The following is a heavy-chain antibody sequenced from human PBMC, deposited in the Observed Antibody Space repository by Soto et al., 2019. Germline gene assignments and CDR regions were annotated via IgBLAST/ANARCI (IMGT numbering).Heavy chain of an antibody. D-gene: IGHD3-3*01. CDR3: ARGSTTTAPEWGIFGVVIIAGMDV. Sequence: GASVKVSCKASGYTFTGYYMHWVRQAPGQGLEWMGWINPNSGGTNYAQKFQGRVTMTRDTSISTAYMELSRLRSDDTAVYYCARGSTTTAPEWGIFGVVIIAGMDVWGQGTTVTVSS. V-gene: IGHV1-2*02. CDR2: INPNSGGT. CDR1: GYTFTGYY. J-gene: IGHJ6*02.